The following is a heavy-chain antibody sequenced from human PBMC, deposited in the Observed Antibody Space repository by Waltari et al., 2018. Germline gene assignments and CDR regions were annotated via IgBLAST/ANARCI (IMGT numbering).Heavy chain of an antibody. CDR1: GDSMSGSDC. V-gene: IGHV4-4*02. D-gene: IGHD2-15*01. J-gene: IGHJ4*02. Sequence: QLQLHQSGPGLVKPSESLSLTCVVSGDSMSGSDCWSWVRQSPRKGLEWIGQVHRTGRTNYNPSLAGRVTVSIDASNKQFSLTVSSPTAADTAIYYCARDRGRGLYLDSWGQGTLVTVSP. CDR3: ARDRGRGLYLDS. CDR2: VHRTGRT.